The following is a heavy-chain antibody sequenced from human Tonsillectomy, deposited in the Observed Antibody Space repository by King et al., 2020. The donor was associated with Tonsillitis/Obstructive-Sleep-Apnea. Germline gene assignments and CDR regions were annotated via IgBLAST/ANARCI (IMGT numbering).Heavy chain of an antibody. V-gene: IGHV3-30*04. CDR1: GFKFSSYA. D-gene: IGHD6-19*01. J-gene: IGHJ4*02. CDR2: ISYDGSNK. CDR3: ARSIQGWHYFDY. Sequence: VQLQESGGGAVQPGRSLRLSCAASGFKFSSYALHWVRQAPGKGLEWVSFISYDGSNKYYADSVKGRFTISRDNSKNTLYLQMNSLRAEDTAVYYCARSIQGWHYFDYWGQGALVTVSS.